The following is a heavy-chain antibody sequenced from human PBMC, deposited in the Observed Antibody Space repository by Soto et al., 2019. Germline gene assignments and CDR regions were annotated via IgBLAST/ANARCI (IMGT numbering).Heavy chain of an antibody. CDR1: GGLISKYS. J-gene: IGHJ4*01. V-gene: IGHV1-69*06. D-gene: IGHD5-12*01. CDR3: ATIRVRGGPLRFED. CDR2: VLPISGST. Sequence: QVQLVQSGAEVRKPGSSVQVSCKTSGGLISKYSFNWVRQAPGQGLEWMGGVLPISGSTDYAQKFQGRLTITADRSTSTVYMELSRLRSDDTANYYCATIRVRGGPLRFEDGGQGMLISVSS.